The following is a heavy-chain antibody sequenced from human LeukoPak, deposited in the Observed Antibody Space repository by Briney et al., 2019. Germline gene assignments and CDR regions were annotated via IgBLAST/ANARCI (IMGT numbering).Heavy chain of an antibody. CDR2: IYHSGST. D-gene: IGHD2-15*01. CDR1: GGSISSGGYH. Sequence: SETLSLTCTVSGGSISSGGYHWSWSRQPPGKGLEWIGYIYHSGSTYYNPSLKSRVTISVDRSKNQFSLKLSSVTAADTAVYYCARDEMDVVVVAAIDYLGQGTLVTVSS. V-gene: IGHV4-30-2*01. CDR3: ARDEMDVVVVAAIDY. J-gene: IGHJ4*02.